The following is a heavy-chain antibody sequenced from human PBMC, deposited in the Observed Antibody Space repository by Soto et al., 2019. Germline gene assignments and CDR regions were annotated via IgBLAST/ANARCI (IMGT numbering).Heavy chain of an antibody. CDR1: GYTFTIYG. CDR2: ISAYNGST. J-gene: IGHJ6*03. CDR3: ARARGNCSGGSCYSGGGYYYYYMDV. Sequence: GASVKVSCKASGYTFTIYGISWVRQAPGQGLEWMGWISAYNGSTNYAQKLQGRVTMTTDTSTSTAYMELRSLRSDDTAVYYCARARGNCSGGSCYSGGGYYYYYMDVWGKGTTVTVSS. D-gene: IGHD2-15*01. V-gene: IGHV1-18*01.